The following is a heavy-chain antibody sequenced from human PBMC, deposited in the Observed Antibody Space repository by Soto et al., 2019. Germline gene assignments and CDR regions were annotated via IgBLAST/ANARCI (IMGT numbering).Heavy chain of an antibody. CDR3: TREGSAPYYYYGMDA. D-gene: IGHD3-10*01. Sequence: QVQLEQSAPEVKKPGASVKVSCKASGYTFTTSGISWVRQAPGQGLEWLGWINTHNGNTNYAHDLQGRVIMTADPSTSTAYMELRSLRSDDTAIYYCTREGSAPYYYYGMDAWGQGTTVTVSS. J-gene: IGHJ6*02. CDR1: GYTFTTSG. CDR2: INTHNGNT. V-gene: IGHV1-18*01.